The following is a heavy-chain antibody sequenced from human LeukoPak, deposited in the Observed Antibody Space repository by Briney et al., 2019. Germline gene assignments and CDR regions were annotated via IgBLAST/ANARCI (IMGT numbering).Heavy chain of an antibody. CDR2: INPNSGGT. V-gene: IGHV1-2*02. CDR1: GYTFTGYY. J-gene: IGHJ4*02. Sequence: ASVKVSCKASGYTFTGYYMRWVRQAPGQGLEWMGWINPNSGGTNYAQKFQGRVTMTRDTSISTAYMELSRLRSDDTAVYYCARGPLEGISLSLYWGQGTLVTVSS. CDR3: ARGPLEGISLSLY. D-gene: IGHD6-13*01.